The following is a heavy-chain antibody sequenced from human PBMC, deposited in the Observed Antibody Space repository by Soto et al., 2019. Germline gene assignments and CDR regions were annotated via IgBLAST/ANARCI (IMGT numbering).Heavy chain of an antibody. CDR2: IYWDDDK. CDR3: AHRRSESYDFWSGYYTGGYFDY. J-gene: IGHJ4*02. D-gene: IGHD3-3*01. V-gene: IGHV2-5*02. Sequence: QITLKESGPTLVKPTQTLTLTCTFSGFSLSTSGVGVGWIRQPPGKALEWLALIYWDDDKRYCPSLKSRLTITKDTSKKQVVLTMTNMDPVDTATYYCAHRRSESYDFWSGYYTGGYFDYWGQGTLVTVSS. CDR1: GFSLSTSGVG.